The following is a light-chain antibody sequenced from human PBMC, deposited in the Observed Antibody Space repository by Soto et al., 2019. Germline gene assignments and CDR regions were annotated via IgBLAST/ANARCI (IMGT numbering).Light chain of an antibody. Sequence: DFQMSQSPASVSASVGDRVNITCRSSQEITSRLAWYQQKPGKAPNLLISGASSLLSGVPSRFSGSGSGTDFTLTISSLQPEDFATYYCQKSDGFPLTFGQGTKVEI. J-gene: IGKJ1*01. V-gene: IGKV1-12*02. CDR3: QKSDGFPLT. CDR2: GAS. CDR1: QEITSR.